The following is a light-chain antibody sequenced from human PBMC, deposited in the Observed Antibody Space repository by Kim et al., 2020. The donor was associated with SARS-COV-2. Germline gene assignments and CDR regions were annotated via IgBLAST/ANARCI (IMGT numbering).Light chain of an antibody. CDR1: KIGSKS. V-gene: IGLV3-21*04. CDR3: QVWDSSGDHPV. J-gene: IGLJ2*01. Sequence: SYELTQPPSVSVAPGKTATITCGGNKIGSKSVHWYHQRPGQAPVLIISHDRERPSGIPERFSGSNSGNMATLTISRVEAGDEAGYYCQVWDSSGDHPVFGGGTKLTVL. CDR2: HDR.